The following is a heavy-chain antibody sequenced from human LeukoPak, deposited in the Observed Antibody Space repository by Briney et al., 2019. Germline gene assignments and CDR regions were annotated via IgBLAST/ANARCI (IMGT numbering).Heavy chain of an antibody. CDR1: GFTFSSYA. CDR3: AKVDVVVITRGDAFDI. V-gene: IGHV3-23*01. D-gene: IGHD3-22*01. Sequence: QPGGSLRLSCAASGFTFSSYAMSWVRQAPGKGLEWVSAISGSGGSTYYADSVKGRFTISRDNSKNTLYLQMNSLRAEDTAVYYCAKVDVVVITRGDAFDIWGQGTMVTVSS. J-gene: IGHJ3*02. CDR2: ISGSGGST.